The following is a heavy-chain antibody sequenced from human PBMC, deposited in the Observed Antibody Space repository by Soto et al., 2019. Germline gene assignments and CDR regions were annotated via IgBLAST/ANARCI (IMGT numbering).Heavy chain of an antibody. D-gene: IGHD4-17*01. V-gene: IGHV1-2*02. Sequence: GASVKVSCKASGYSLTDYYIHWVRQAPGQGLEWMGWINSNTGGRNYARRFQGRVTMTRDTSISTAYMELSSLRYDDTATYYCTRTPGYGGFCGMDVWGQGTTVTVSS. CDR1: GYSLTDYY. CDR2: INSNTGGR. CDR3: TRTPGYGGFCGMDV. J-gene: IGHJ6*02.